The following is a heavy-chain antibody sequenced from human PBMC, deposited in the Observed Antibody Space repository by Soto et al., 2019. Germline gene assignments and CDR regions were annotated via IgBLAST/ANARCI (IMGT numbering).Heavy chain of an antibody. CDR1: GYTFSDYY. CDR3: ARASDRIAVAGTPRDYYYYYGMDV. V-gene: IGHV1-2*02. CDR2: IDPNSGGT. J-gene: IGHJ6*02. Sequence: ASVNVSCKPSGYTFSDYYIHWVRQAPGQGLEWMGWIDPNSGGTKYAPKFQGRVTITADKSTSTAYMELSSLRSEDTAVYYCARASDRIAVAGTPRDYYYYYGMDVWGQGTTVTVSS. D-gene: IGHD6-19*01.